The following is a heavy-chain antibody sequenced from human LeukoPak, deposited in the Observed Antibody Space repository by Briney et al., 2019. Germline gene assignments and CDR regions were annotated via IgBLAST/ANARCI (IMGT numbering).Heavy chain of an antibody. D-gene: IGHD3-22*01. J-gene: IGHJ4*02. CDR2: IGTSTSYI. CDR3: ARDGALQPYDISGYPPPDY. CDR1: GFTFSTYI. Sequence: PGGSLRLSCAASGFTFSTYIMNWVRQTPGKGLEWVSSIGTSTSYIYYADSVKGRFTISRDNAKNSLYLQMNSLRDEDTAVYYCARDGALQPYDISGYPPPDYWGQGTLVTVSS. V-gene: IGHV3-21*01.